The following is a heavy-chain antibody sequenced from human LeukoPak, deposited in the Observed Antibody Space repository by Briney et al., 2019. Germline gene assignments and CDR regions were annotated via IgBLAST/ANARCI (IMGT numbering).Heavy chain of an antibody. Sequence: SETLSLTCTVSGGSISSGDYYWRWIRQPPGKGLEWIEYIYYSGSTYYNPSLKSRVTISVDTSKNQFSLKLSSVTAADTAVYYCARTGRGYYDFWSGYPRAAFDIWGQGTMVTVSS. D-gene: IGHD3-3*01. CDR1: GGSISSGDYY. CDR3: ARTGRGYYDFWSGYPRAAFDI. J-gene: IGHJ3*02. V-gene: IGHV4-30-4*08. CDR2: IYYSGST.